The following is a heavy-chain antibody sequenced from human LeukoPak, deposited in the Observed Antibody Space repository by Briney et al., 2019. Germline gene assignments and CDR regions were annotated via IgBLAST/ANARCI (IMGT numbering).Heavy chain of an antibody. D-gene: IGHD7-27*01. CDR3: ASENWVFDY. V-gene: IGHV4-38-2*01. Sequence: KASETLSLTCVVSGYAISSGYHCGWIRQPPGEGLEWIGVVYRSGTTYYNPSLKSRVTISVDTSKNQISLTVRSVTAADTAVYYCASENWVFDYWGQGILVTVSS. CDR2: VYRSGTT. CDR1: GYAISSGYH. J-gene: IGHJ4*02.